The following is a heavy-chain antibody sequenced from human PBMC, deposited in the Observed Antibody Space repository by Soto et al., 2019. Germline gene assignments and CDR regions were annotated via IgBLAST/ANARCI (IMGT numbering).Heavy chain of an antibody. CDR3: ARSTGVAADYGMDV. D-gene: IGHD2-15*01. V-gene: IGHV3-33*01. Sequence: QGQLGESGGGVVQPGRSLRLSCAASGVNFSTHGMHWVRQAPGKGLEWVGVIWYDGSKKFYTDSVEGRFTISRDNSKRILYLQMNILRVEDTAVYYCARSTGVAADYGMDVWGQGTTVTVSS. J-gene: IGHJ6*02. CDR1: GVNFSTHG. CDR2: IWYDGSKK.